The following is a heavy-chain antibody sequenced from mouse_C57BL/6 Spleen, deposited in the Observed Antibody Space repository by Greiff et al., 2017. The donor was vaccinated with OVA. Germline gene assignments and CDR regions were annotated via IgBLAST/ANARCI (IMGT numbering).Heavy chain of an antibody. V-gene: IGHV1-82*01. D-gene: IGHD1-1*01. CDR2: IYPGDGDT. CDR3: AREDTTKAMDY. CDR1: GYAFSSSW. Sequence: QVQLKQSGPELVKPGASVKISCKASGYAFSSSWMNWVKQRPGKGLEWIGRIYPGDGDTNYNGKFKGKATLTADKSSSTAYMQLSSLTSEDSAVYFCAREDTTKAMDYWGQGTSVTVSS. J-gene: IGHJ4*01.